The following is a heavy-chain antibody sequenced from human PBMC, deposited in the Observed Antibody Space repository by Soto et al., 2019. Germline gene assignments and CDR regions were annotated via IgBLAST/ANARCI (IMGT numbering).Heavy chain of an antibody. CDR3: ARDGLAAAPYYYYYYGMDV. J-gene: IGHJ6*02. CDR2: ISAYNGNT. V-gene: IGHV1-18*01. D-gene: IGHD6-13*01. CDR1: GYTFTSYG. Sequence: ASVKVSCKASGYTFTSYGISWVRQAPGQGLEWMGWISAYNGNTKYSQKFQGWVTMTRDTSISTAYMELSRLRSDDTAVYYCARDGLAAAPYYYYYYGMDVWGQGTTVTVSS.